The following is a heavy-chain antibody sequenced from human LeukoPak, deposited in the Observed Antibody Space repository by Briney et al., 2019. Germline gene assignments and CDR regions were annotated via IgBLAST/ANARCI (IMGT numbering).Heavy chain of an antibody. J-gene: IGHJ6*03. Sequence: ASVKVSCKASGYTFTSYGISWVRQAPGQGLEWMGWISAYNGNTNYAQKLQGRVTMTTDTSTSTAYMELRSLRFDDTAVYYCARADIAAVPQGYYYYYYYMDVWGKGTTVTVSS. CDR1: GYTFTSYG. CDR3: ARADIAAVPQGYYYYYYYMDV. CDR2: ISAYNGNT. D-gene: IGHD6-13*01. V-gene: IGHV1-18*01.